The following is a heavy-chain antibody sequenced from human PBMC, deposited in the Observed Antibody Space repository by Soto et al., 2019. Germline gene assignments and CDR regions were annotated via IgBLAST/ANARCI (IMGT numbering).Heavy chain of an antibody. Sequence: PSETLSLTCTVSGGSISSYYWSWIRQPPGKGLEWIGYIYYSGSTNYNPSLKSRVTISVDTSKNQFSLKLSSVTAADTAVYYCARGQRGSYRSFKTYYYYMDVWGKGTTVTVSS. J-gene: IGHJ6*03. CDR3: ARGQRGSYRSFKTYYYYMDV. D-gene: IGHD3-16*02. CDR2: IYYSGST. CDR1: GGSISSYY. V-gene: IGHV4-59*01.